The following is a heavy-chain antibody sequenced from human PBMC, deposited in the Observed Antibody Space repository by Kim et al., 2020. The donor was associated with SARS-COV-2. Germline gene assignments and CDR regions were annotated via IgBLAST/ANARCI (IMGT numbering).Heavy chain of an antibody. CDR3: AKYRGVVPAALDC. V-gene: IGHV3-23*01. CDR1: GFTFSTYA. CDR2: ITSSDGRT. D-gene: IGHD2-2*01. J-gene: IGHJ4*02. Sequence: GGSLRLSCAASGFTFSTYAMTWVRQAPGKGLEWVSGITSSDGRTYYADSVKGRFTISRDNSRNTLYLQMNTLRAEDTAVYYCAKYRGVVPAALDCWGQGTLVTVSS.